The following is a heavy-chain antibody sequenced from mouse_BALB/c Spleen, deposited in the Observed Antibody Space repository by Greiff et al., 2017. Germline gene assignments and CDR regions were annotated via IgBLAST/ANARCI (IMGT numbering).Heavy chain of an antibody. CDR1: GFSLTSYG. V-gene: IGHV2-4-1*01. CDR2: IWSGGST. J-gene: IGHJ3*01. D-gene: IGHD2-2*01. CDR3: ARIPIYYGYDGGFAY. Sequence: QVQLQQSGPGLVQPSQSLSITCTVSGFSLTSYGVHWVRQSPGKGLEWLGVIWSGGSTDYNAAFISRLSISKDNSKSQVFFKMNSLQADDTAIYYCARIPIYYGYDGGFAYWGQGTLVTVSA.